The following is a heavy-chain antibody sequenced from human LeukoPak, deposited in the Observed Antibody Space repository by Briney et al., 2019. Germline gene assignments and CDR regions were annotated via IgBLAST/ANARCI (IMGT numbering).Heavy chain of an antibody. CDR1: GFTFSTYT. J-gene: IGHJ4*02. CDR3: SSTISYYDSSGYYYVYLDY. V-gene: IGHV3-23*01. CDR2: IGGGI. D-gene: IGHD3-22*01. Sequence: GGSLRLSCAASGFTFSTYTMYWVRQPPGKGLEWVSIIGGGIHYADSVKGRFTISRDNSKNTLYLQMNSLRAEDTAVYYCSSTISYYDSSGYYYVYLDYWGQGTLVTVSS.